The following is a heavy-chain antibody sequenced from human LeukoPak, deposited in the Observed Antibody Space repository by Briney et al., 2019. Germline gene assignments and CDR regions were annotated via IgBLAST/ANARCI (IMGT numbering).Heavy chain of an antibody. CDR3: ARAGWIITSGIDY. J-gene: IGHJ4*02. Sequence: SETLSLTCGVSGYSISRGYYWDWIRQPPGKGLEWIGTIYHTGSTYYTPSLGSRVTISVDTSKNEFSLNLNSVTAADTAVYYCARAGWIITSGIDYWGQGALVTVSS. CDR2: IYHTGST. D-gene: IGHD3-10*01. V-gene: IGHV4-38-2*01. CDR1: GYSISRGYY.